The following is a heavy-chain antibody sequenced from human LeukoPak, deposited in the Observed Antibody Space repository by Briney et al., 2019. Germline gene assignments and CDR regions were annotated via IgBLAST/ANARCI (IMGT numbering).Heavy chain of an antibody. CDR2: ISGSGGST. J-gene: IGHJ5*02. Sequence: GGSLRLSCAASGFTFSSYAMSWVRQAPGKGLEWVSAISGSGGSTYYADSVKGRFTISRDNSKNTLYLQMNSLRAEDTAVYYCAKDRLRDSSGYRNSGPNWFDPWGQGTLVTVSS. V-gene: IGHV3-23*01. CDR3: AKDRLRDSSGYRNSGPNWFDP. CDR1: GFTFSSYA. D-gene: IGHD3-22*01.